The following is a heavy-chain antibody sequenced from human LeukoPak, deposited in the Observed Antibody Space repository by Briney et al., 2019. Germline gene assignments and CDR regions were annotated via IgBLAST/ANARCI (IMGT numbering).Heavy chain of an antibody. CDR3: ERDTTPTGGDAFDI. D-gene: IGHD1-14*01. CDR1: GGSVSSGSYY. CDR2: IYYSGST. V-gene: IGHV4-61*01. Sequence: KPSETLSLTCTVSGGSVSSGSYYWSWIRQPPGKGLEWIGYIYYSGSTNYNPSLKSRVTISVDTSKNQFSLKLSSVTAADTAVYYCERDTTPTGGDAFDIWGQGTMVTVSS. J-gene: IGHJ3*02.